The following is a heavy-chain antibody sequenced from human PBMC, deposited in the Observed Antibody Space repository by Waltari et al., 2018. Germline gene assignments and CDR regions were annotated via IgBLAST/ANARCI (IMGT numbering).Heavy chain of an antibody. V-gene: IGHV4-39*01. Sequence: QLQLQESGPRLVRPSETLSLICRVSGVSITSNRHYWAWIRHSPGQGLEWIGTVSYSGPTYICQSLKSRVSVSSDTSKNQVSMILGSVTAADMAVYYCATYIGAAVGTAAFDVWGQGTIVTVSS. CDR3: ATYIGAAVGTAAFDV. CDR2: VSYSGPT. D-gene: IGHD5-12*01. J-gene: IGHJ3*01. CDR1: GVSITSNRHY.